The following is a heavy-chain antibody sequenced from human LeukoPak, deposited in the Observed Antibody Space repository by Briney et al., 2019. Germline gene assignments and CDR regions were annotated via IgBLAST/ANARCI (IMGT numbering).Heavy chain of an antibody. CDR3: ARDGDTMVRGVDWFDP. CDR1: GYTFTGYY. Sequence: ASVKVSCKASGYTFTGYYMHWVRQAPGQGLEWMGWINPNSGGTNYAQKFQGRVTMTRDTSISTAYMELSRLRSDDTAVYYCARDGDTMVRGVDWFDPWGQGTLVTVSS. J-gene: IGHJ5*02. V-gene: IGHV1-2*02. D-gene: IGHD3-10*01. CDR2: INPNSGGT.